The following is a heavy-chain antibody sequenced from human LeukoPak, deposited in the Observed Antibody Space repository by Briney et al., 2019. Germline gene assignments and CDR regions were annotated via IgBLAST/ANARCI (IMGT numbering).Heavy chain of an antibody. CDR1: GFTFYIYA. V-gene: IGHV3-30-3*01. CDR2: IGDDGSHK. J-gene: IGHJ4*02. D-gene: IGHD1-1*01. Sequence: PGRSLRLSCAASGFTFYIYAIHWVRQAPGKGLQWVAVIGDDGSHKDYVDSVKGRFTISRDNSKSTLYLQMNSLRAEDTAVYYCARDTTGHYDYWGQGTLVTVSS. CDR3: ARDTTGHYDY.